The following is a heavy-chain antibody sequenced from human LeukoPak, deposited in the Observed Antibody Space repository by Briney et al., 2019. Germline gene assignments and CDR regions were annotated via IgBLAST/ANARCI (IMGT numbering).Heavy chain of an antibody. V-gene: IGHV4-4*07. D-gene: IGHD1/OR15-1a*01. Sequence: SDTRSRSCTVYDDSISGYYWTFIRQPAGKGLDLNRRIYTSGSTKYNHSLKSRFTMSADTSKSQFSLKMSSLTAADTAVYYCARARGGYGNNGHFDSWGQGTLVTVSS. CDR3: ARARGGYGNNGHFDS. J-gene: IGHJ4*02. CDR1: DDSISGYY. CDR2: IYTSGST.